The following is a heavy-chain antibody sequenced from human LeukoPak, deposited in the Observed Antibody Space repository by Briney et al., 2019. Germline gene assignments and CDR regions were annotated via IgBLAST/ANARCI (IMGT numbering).Heavy chain of an antibody. D-gene: IGHD4-23*01. Sequence: ASVKVSCKASGYTFTSYGISWVRQAPGQGLEWMGWISAYNGNTNYAQKLQGRVTITADKSTSTAYMELSSLRSEDTAVYYCASLGDTDYGGTTYYYYYMDVWGKGTTVTVSS. CDR1: GYTFTSYG. CDR3: ASLGDTDYGGTTYYYYYMDV. V-gene: IGHV1-18*01. J-gene: IGHJ6*03. CDR2: ISAYNGNT.